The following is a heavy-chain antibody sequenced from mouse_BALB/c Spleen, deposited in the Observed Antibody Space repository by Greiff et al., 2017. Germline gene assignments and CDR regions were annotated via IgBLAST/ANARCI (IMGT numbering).Heavy chain of an antibody. D-gene: IGHD2-2*01. Sequence: VNVVESGPGLVAPSQSLSITCTVSGFSLTSYDISWIRQPPGKGLEWLGVIWTGGGTNYNSAFMSRLSISKDNSKSQVFLKMNSLQTDDTAIYYCVRGDGYDSWFAYWGQGTLVTVSA. CDR3: VRGDGYDSWFAY. CDR2: IWTGGGT. V-gene: IGHV2-9-2*01. CDR1: GFSLTSYD. J-gene: IGHJ3*01.